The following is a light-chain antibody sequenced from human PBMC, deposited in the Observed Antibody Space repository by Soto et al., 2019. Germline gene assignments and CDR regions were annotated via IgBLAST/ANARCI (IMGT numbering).Light chain of an antibody. Sequence: QSALTQPASVSGSPGQSITISCTGTSSDVGGYNYVSWYQQHPGKAPKLMIYDVSNRPSGVSNRFSGSKSGNTASLTISGLQAEDEADYYCSSYPSSSTPVFGGGTQLTVL. CDR2: DVS. J-gene: IGLJ2*01. CDR1: SSDVGGYNY. V-gene: IGLV2-14*01. CDR3: SSYPSSSTPV.